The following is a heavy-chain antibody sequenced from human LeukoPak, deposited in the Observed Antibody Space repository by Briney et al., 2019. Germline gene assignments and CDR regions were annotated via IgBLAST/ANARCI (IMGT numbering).Heavy chain of an antibody. CDR1: GGSFSGYS. CDR2: INHSGST. V-gene: IGHV4-34*01. J-gene: IGHJ4*02. Sequence: PSETLSLTCAVYGGSFSGYSWTWIRQPPGKGLEWIGEINHSGSTNYNPSLKSRVTISVDTSKNQFSLKLSSVTAADTAVYYCARRPVGYYYYYFDYWGQGTLVTVSS. CDR3: ARRPVGYYYYYFDY. D-gene: IGHD3-22*01.